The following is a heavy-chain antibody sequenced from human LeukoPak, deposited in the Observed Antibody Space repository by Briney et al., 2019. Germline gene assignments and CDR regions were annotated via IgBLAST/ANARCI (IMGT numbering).Heavy chain of an antibody. D-gene: IGHD3-16*02. CDR2: INHSGST. Sequence: SETLSFTCAVYGGSFSGYYWSWIRQPPGKGLEWIGEINHSGSTNYNPSLKSRVTISVDTSKNQFSLKLSSVTAADTAVYYCARGRTYYDYVWGSYRYTYYFDYWGQGTLVTVSS. J-gene: IGHJ4*02. CDR3: ARGRTYYDYVWGSYRYTYYFDY. V-gene: IGHV4-34*01. CDR1: GGSFSGYY.